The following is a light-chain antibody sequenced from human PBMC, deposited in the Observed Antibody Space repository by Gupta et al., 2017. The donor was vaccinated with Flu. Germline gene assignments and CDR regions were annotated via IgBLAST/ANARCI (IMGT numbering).Light chain of an antibody. J-gene: IGLJ3*02. CDR3: SSYTNSSTFHGV. Sequence: TISCTGTSSDVGGYNYVSWYQQHPGKAPKLMSYVVTNRPSGVSNRFSGSTAGNTASLTTSGLQAEDEADYDGSSYTNSSTFHGVFGGGTKLTVL. V-gene: IGLV2-14*01. CDR1: SSDVGGYNY. CDR2: VVT.